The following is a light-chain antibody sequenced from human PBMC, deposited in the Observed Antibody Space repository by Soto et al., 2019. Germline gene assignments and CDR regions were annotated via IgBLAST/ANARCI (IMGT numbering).Light chain of an antibody. CDR3: QQYHNLWT. J-gene: IGKJ1*01. Sequence: DIQMTQSPSSVSASVGDRVTITCRASQAIDSWLAWYQQKPGEAPKLLIFTGSLLHSGVPPRFSGSGSGTEFTLTITSLQSEDFAFYYCQQYHNLWTFGQGTKVDI. CDR2: TGS. V-gene: IGKV1-12*01. CDR1: QAIDSW.